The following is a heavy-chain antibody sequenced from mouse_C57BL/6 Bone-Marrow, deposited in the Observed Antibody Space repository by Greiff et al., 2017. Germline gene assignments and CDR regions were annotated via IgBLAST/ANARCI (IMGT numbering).Heavy chain of an antibody. CDR3: ASESYYYGSSGYFDY. J-gene: IGHJ2*01. D-gene: IGHD1-1*01. V-gene: IGHV1-50*01. CDR1: GYTFTSYW. Sequence: VQLKQPGAELVKPGASVKLSCKASGYTFTSYWMQWVKQRPGQGLEWIGEIDPSDSYTNYNQKFKGKATLTVDTSSSTAYMQLSSLTSEDSAVYYCASESYYYGSSGYFDYWGQGTTLTVSS. CDR2: IDPSDSYT.